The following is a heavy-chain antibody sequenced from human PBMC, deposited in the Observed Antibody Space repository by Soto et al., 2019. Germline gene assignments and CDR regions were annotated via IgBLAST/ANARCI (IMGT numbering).Heavy chain of an antibody. CDR3: ARGGLARSASGYDYRYSSSWYVGY. V-gene: IGHV3-21*01. J-gene: IGHJ4*02. Sequence: GGSLRLSCAASGFTFSSYSMNWVRPAPGKGLEWVSSISSSSSYIYYADSVKVRFTISRDNAKNSLYLQMNSLRAEDTAVYYCARGGLARSASGYDYRYSSSWYVGYWGQGTLVTVSS. D-gene: IGHD6-13*01. CDR2: ISSSSSYI. CDR1: GFTFSSYS.